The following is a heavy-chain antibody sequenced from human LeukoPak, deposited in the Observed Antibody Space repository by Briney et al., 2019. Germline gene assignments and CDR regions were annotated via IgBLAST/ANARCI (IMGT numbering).Heavy chain of an antibody. CDR2: IYYSGST. D-gene: IGHD6-19*01. CDR3: ARYEGSSGCVDY. Sequence: SETLSLTCTVSGGSISSSSYSWGWIRQPPGKGLEWIGSIYYSGSTYYNPSLKSRVTISVDTSKNQFSLKLSSVTAADTAVYYCARYEGSSGCVDYWGQGTLVTVSS. CDR1: GGSISSSSYS. V-gene: IGHV4-39*01. J-gene: IGHJ4*02.